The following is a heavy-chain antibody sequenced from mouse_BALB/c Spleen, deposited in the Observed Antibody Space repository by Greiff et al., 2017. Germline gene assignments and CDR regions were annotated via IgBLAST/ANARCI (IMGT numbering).Heavy chain of an antibody. CDR1: GFSLTGYG. Sequence: QVQLKQSGPGLVAPSQSLSITCTVSGFSLTGYGVNWVRQPPGKGLEWLGMIWGDGSTDYNSALKSRLSISKDNSKSQVFLKMNSLQTDDTARYYCARDRVGSGYRYAMDYWGQGTSVTVSS. CDR3: ARDRVGSGYRYAMDY. D-gene: IGHD3-1*01. CDR2: IWGDGST. V-gene: IGHV2-6-7*01. J-gene: IGHJ4*01.